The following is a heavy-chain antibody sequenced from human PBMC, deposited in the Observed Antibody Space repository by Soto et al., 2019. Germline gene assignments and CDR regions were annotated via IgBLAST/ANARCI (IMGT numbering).Heavy chain of an antibody. CDR2: ISGSGGST. CDR1: GFTFSGYA. D-gene: IGHD1-7*01. Sequence: GGSLRLSCAASGFTFSGYAMSWVGQSPGKGLEWVSAISGSGGSTYYADSVKGRFTISRDNSKNTLYLQMNSLRAEDTAVYYCARFGLELYFDYWGQGTLVTVSS. V-gene: IGHV3-23*01. J-gene: IGHJ4*02. CDR3: ARFGLELYFDY.